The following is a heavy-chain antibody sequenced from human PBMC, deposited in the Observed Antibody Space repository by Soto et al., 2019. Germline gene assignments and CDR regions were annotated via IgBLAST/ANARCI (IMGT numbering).Heavy chain of an antibody. D-gene: IGHD4-17*01. Sequence: QVQLVQSGAEVKKPGASVKVSCKASGYTFTNYDINWVRQAPGQGLEWMGWMNPKSGNTGYSQQFQGRVIMTRSTSISTAYMELSSRRSEDTAVYYCVSVYGELDYWGQGTLVTVSS. J-gene: IGHJ4*02. CDR2: MNPKSGNT. V-gene: IGHV1-8*01. CDR1: GYTFTNYD. CDR3: VSVYGELDY.